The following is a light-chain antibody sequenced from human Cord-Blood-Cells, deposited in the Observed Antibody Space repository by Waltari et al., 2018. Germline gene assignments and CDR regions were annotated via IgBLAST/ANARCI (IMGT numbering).Light chain of an antibody. V-gene: IGLV2-14*01. CDR2: EVS. CDR3: SSYTSSSTWV. J-gene: IGLJ3*02. CDR1: SSDVGGYNY. Sequence: QSALTQPPSASGYPGQSVTISCTGTSSDVGGYNYVSWYQQHPGKAPKLMIYEVSKRPSGVSNRFSGSKSGNTASLTISGLQAEDEADYYCSSYTSSSTWVFGGGTKLTVL.